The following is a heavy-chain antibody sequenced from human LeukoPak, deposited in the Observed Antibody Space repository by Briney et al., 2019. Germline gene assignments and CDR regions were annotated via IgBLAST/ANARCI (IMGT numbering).Heavy chain of an antibody. CDR2: IYYSGST. Sequence: PSETLSLTCTVSGGSISSYYWSWIRQPPGKGLEWIGYIYYSGSTNYNPSLKSRVTISVDTSKNQFSLKLNSVTAADTAVYYCARDGRGYSGYGHYYYYYYMDVWGKGTTVTISS. J-gene: IGHJ6*03. CDR1: GGSISSYY. V-gene: IGHV4-59*01. D-gene: IGHD5-12*01. CDR3: ARDGRGYSGYGHYYYYYYMDV.